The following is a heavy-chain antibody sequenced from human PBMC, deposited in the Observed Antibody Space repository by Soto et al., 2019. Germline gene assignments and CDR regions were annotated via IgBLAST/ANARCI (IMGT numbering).Heavy chain of an antibody. CDR2: IIPIFGTA. Sequence: ASVKVSCKASGGTFSSYAISWVRQAPGRGLEWMGGIIPIFGTANYAQKFQGRVTITADESTSTAYMELSSLRSEDTAVYYCAREGAGLRFLEWLLGTSMDVWGQGTTVTVSS. CDR1: GGTFSSYA. CDR3: AREGAGLRFLEWLLGTSMDV. D-gene: IGHD3-3*01. J-gene: IGHJ6*02. V-gene: IGHV1-69*13.